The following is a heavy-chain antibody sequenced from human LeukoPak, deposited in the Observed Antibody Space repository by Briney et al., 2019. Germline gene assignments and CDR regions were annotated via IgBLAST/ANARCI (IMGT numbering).Heavy chain of an antibody. D-gene: IGHD6-13*01. Sequence: PGGSLRLSCAASGFTFSRYWMAWGRQAPGKGLEWVANIRPDGGEQSYMYSAEGRFTISRDNARNSLYLQMNSLRAEDTAVYYCARSAWGYSSRPSPHYYYYYYMDVWGKGTTVTVSS. CDR1: GFTFSRYW. V-gene: IGHV3-7*01. J-gene: IGHJ6*03. CDR2: IRPDGGEQ. CDR3: ARSAWGYSSRPSPHYYYYYYMDV.